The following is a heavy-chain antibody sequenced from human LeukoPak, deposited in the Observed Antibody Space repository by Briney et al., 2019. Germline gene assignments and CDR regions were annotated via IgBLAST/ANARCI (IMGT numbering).Heavy chain of an antibody. J-gene: IGHJ6*02. CDR3: ASLNSGLRPDYYYGMDV. V-gene: IGHV3-53*01. D-gene: IGHD6-19*01. CDR2: IYSGGST. Sequence: GGSLRLSCAASGFTVSSSYMSWVRQAPGKGLEWVSVIYSGGSTYYADSVKGRFTISRDNSKNTLYLQMNSLRAEDTAVYYCASLNSGLRPDYYYGMDVWGQGTTVTVSS. CDR1: GFTVSSSY.